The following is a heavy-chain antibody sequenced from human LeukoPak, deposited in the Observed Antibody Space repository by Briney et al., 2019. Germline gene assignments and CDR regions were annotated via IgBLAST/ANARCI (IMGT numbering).Heavy chain of an antibody. Sequence: SETLSLTCTVSGGPLSPYYWTWIRQSPGKGLEWIGYISASGTTDYNPSLKGRVTMSVGTSKSQFSLHLKSVTAADTAVFYCARRSTLFYFDYWGQGALVTVSS. J-gene: IGHJ4*02. D-gene: IGHD6-6*01. CDR3: ARRSTLFYFDY. V-gene: IGHV4-4*09. CDR2: ISASGTT. CDR1: GGPLSPYY.